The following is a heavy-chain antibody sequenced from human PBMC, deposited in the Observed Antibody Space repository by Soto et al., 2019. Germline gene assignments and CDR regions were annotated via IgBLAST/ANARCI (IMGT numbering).Heavy chain of an antibody. J-gene: IGHJ4*02. CDR3: ASNGGAVDYFDY. Sequence: QVQLVQSGAEVKKPGASVKVSCKASGYTFTSYGISWVRQAPGQGLEWMGWISAYNGNTNYAQKLQGRVTITADKSTSTAYMELSSLRSEDTAVYYCASNGGAVDYFDYWGQGTLVTVSS. CDR2: ISAYNGNT. CDR1: GYTFTSYG. D-gene: IGHD3-16*01. V-gene: IGHV1-18*01.